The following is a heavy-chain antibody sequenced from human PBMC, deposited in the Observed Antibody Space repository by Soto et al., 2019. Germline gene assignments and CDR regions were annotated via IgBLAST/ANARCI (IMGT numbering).Heavy chain of an antibody. CDR1: GFTFSDYY. Sequence: PVGSLRLSCAASGFTFSDYYMSWIRQAPGKGLEWVSYISSSGSTIYYADSVKGRFTISRDNAKNSLYLQMNSLRAEDTAVYYCARETTVTGLYYYYYGMDVWGQGTTVTVSS. CDR3: ARETTVTGLYYYYYGMDV. J-gene: IGHJ6*02. CDR2: ISSSGSTI. D-gene: IGHD4-17*01. V-gene: IGHV3-11*01.